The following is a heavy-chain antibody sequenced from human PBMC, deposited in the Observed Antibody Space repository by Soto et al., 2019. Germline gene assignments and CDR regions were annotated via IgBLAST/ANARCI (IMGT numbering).Heavy chain of an antibody. J-gene: IGHJ5*02. Sequence: SVKVSCKASGGTFSSYATSWVRQAPGQGLEWMGGIIPIFGTANYAQKFQGRVTITADESTSTAYMELSSLRSEDTAVYYCAREYSGSYQGGNWFDPWGQGTLVTVSS. CDR3: AREYSGSYQGGNWFDP. CDR1: GGTFSSYA. D-gene: IGHD1-26*01. CDR2: IIPIFGTA. V-gene: IGHV1-69*13.